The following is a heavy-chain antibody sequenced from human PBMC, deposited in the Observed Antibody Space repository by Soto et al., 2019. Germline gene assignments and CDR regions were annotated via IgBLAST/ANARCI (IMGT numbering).Heavy chain of an antibody. D-gene: IGHD2-2*01. J-gene: IGHJ6*02. Sequence: WIWIRQPPGKGLEWIGYFYYSGSTNYNPSLKSRVTISVDTSKNQFSLKLSSVTAADTAVYYCARTYCSSTSCQAHGMDVWGQGTTVTVSS. V-gene: IGHV4-59*01. CDR2: FYYSGST. CDR3: ARTYCSSTSCQAHGMDV.